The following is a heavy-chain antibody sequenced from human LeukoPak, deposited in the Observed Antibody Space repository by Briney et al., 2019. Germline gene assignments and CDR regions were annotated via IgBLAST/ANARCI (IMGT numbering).Heavy chain of an antibody. CDR3: AREESPHYYYYGMDV. D-gene: IGHD3-10*01. CDR1: GYTFTGYY. V-gene: IGHV1-2*02. Sequence: ASLKVSCKASGYTFTGYYMHWVRQAPGQGLEWMVWINPNSGGTNYAQKFQGRVTMTRDTSISTAYMELSRLRSDDTAVYYCAREESPHYYYYGMDVWGQGTTVTVSS. CDR2: INPNSGGT. J-gene: IGHJ6*02.